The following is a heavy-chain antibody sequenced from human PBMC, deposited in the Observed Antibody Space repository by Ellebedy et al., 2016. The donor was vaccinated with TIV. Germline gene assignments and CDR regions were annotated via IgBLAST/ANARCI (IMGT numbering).Heavy chain of an antibody. CDR2: ISAYNGNT. CDR3: ARDRGSSSRDAFDI. J-gene: IGHJ3*02. CDR1: GYTFTSYG. Sequence: ASVKVSXKASGYTFTSYGISWVRQAPGQGLEWMGWISAYNGNTNYAQKLQGRVTMTTDTSTITAYMELRSLRSDDTAVYYCARDRGSSSRDAFDIWGQGTMVTVSS. V-gene: IGHV1-18*01. D-gene: IGHD6-13*01.